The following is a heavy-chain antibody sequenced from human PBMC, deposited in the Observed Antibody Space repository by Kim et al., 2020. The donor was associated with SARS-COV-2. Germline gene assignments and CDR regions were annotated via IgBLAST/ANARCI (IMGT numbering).Heavy chain of an antibody. CDR3: AKGQVIGFHYYYYMDV. D-gene: IGHD2-21*01. CDR1: GFTFSSYA. Sequence: GGSLRLSCAASGFTFSSYAMSWVRQAPGKGLEWVSLIVGSGGSTYYADSVRGRFTISRDNSKNTLYLQMNTLRAEDTAVYYCAKGQVIGFHYYYYMDVWGKGTTVTVSS. CDR2: IVGSGGST. J-gene: IGHJ6*03. V-gene: IGHV3-23*01.